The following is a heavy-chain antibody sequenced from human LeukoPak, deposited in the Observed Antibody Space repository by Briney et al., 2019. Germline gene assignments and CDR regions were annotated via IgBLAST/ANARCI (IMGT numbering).Heavy chain of an antibody. J-gene: IGHJ6*02. Sequence: GGSLRLSCTASGFTFGDYAMSWFRQAPGKGLEWVGFIRSKAYGGTTEYAASVKGRFTISRDDSKSIACLQMNSLKTEDTAVYYCTRATAPLYCSSTSCQTDYYYYYGMDVWGQGTTVTVSS. CDR2: IRSKAYGGTT. D-gene: IGHD2-2*01. CDR1: GFTFGDYA. V-gene: IGHV3-49*03. CDR3: TRATAPLYCSSTSCQTDYYYYYGMDV.